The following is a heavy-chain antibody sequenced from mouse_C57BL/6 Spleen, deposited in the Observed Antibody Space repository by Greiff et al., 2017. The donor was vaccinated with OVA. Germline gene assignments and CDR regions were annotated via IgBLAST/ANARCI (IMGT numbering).Heavy chain of an antibody. V-gene: IGHV2-9-1*01. CDR2: IWTGGGT. CDR1: GFSLTSYA. Sequence: QVQLQQSGPGLVAPSQSLSITCTVSGFSLTSYAISWVRQPPGKGLEWLGVIWTGGGTNYNSALKSRLSISKDNSKSQVFLKMNSLQTDDTARYYCARRTTMVKGYAMDYWGQGTSVTVSS. J-gene: IGHJ4*01. D-gene: IGHD2-2*01. CDR3: ARRTTMVKGYAMDY.